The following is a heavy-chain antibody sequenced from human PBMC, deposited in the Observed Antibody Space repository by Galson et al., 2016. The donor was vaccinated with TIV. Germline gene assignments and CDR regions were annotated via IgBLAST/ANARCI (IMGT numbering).Heavy chain of an antibody. CDR1: GFTFGEHS. V-gene: IGHV3-49*04. CDR3: ARGMWGSGLMDV. Sequence: SLRLSCAASGFTFGEHSMNWVRQAPGKGLEWVGFIRSKAHGGTTEFAASVQGRFTISRDDSKTIAYLQMNRLQIDDTALYYCARGMWGSGLMDVWGTGTTVTVSS. J-gene: IGHJ6*04. D-gene: IGHD7-27*01. CDR2: IRSKAHGGTT.